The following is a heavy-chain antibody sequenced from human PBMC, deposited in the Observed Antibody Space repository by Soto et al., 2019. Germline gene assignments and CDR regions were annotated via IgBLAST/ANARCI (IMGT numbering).Heavy chain of an antibody. D-gene: IGHD2-15*01. CDR1: GFSLGTSGMG. Sequence: QITLKESGPTLVKPTQTLTLTCTFSGFSLGTSGMGVGWIRQPPGKALEWLALIYWDDDKRYSPSLKSRLTITKDTSKNQVVLTMTNMDPVDTATYYCAHRRAYCTGGSCYSIWFDPWGQGTLVTVSS. CDR3: AHRRAYCTGGSCYSIWFDP. J-gene: IGHJ5*02. CDR2: IYWDDDK. V-gene: IGHV2-5*02.